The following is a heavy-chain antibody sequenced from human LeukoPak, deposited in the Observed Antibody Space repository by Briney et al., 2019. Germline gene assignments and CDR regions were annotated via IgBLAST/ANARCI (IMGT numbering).Heavy chain of an antibody. J-gene: IGHJ4*02. CDR2: INHSGST. Sequence: SSETLSLTCAVYGGSFSGYYWSWIRQPPGKGLEWTGEINHSGSTNYNPSLKSRVTISVDKSKNQFSLKLSSVTAADTAVYYCARASPLFFGYWGQGTLVAVSS. CDR3: ARASPLFFGY. CDR1: GGSFSGYY. D-gene: IGHD2/OR15-2a*01. V-gene: IGHV4-34*01.